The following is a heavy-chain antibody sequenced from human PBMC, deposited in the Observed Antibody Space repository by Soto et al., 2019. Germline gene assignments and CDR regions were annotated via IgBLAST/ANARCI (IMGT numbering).Heavy chain of an antibody. Sequence: EVQLVESGGGLVEPGGSLRLSCAASGLTFSDYYMKWARQAPGKGLEWVSSFPTRSSIHYAVSVRGRFTISRDSAKNSLCLQMTSLRAEDTAVCCCATTVVVAPIGVDSWGQGTLVSVSS. CDR2: FPTRSSI. CDR1: GLTFSDYY. D-gene: IGHD2-15*01. V-gene: IGHV3-48*04. CDR3: ATTVVVAPIGVDS. J-gene: IGHJ4*02.